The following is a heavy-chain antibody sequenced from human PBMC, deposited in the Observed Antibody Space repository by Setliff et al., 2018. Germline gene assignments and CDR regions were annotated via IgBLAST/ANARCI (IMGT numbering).Heavy chain of an antibody. J-gene: IGHJ4*02. V-gene: IGHV3-48*04. CDR1: GFTFSSYS. Sequence: PGGSLRLSCAASGFTFSSYSMNWVRQAPGKGLEWVSYISSSSSTIYYADSVKGRFTISRDNAKNTLYLQMNSLRAEDTAMYYCARTTRGYFDWGQGTLVTVSS. CDR2: ISSSSSTI. CDR3: ARTTRGYFD. D-gene: IGHD5-18*01.